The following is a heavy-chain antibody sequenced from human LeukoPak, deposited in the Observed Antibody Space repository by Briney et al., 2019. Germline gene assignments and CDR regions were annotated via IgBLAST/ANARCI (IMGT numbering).Heavy chain of an antibody. CDR3: ARDVSY. V-gene: IGHV3-30*04. CDR1: GFTFSSYA. Sequence: GGSLRLSCAASGFTFSSYAMHWVRQAPGKGLEWVAVISYDGSNKYYADSVKGRFTISRDNSKNTLYLQMNSLRAEGTAVYYCARDVSYWGQGTLVTVSS. CDR2: ISYDGSNK. J-gene: IGHJ4*02.